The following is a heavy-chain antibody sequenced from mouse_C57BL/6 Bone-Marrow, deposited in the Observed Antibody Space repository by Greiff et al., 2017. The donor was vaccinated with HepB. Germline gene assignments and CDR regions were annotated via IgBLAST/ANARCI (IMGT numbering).Heavy chain of an antibody. J-gene: IGHJ4*01. CDR1: GYTFTSYW. CDR3: ARKDLLGYAMDD. CDR2: IDPNSGGT. D-gene: IGHD4-1*01. V-gene: IGHV1-72*01. Sequence: VQLQQPGAELVKPGASVKLSCKASGYTFTSYWMHWVKQRPGQGLEWIGRIDPNSGGTKYNEKFKSKATLTVDKPSTTAYMQLSSLTSEDSAVYYCARKDLLGYAMDDWGQGTSVTVSS.